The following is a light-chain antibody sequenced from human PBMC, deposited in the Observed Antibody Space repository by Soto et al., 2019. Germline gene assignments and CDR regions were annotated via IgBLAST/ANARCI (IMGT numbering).Light chain of an antibody. CDR1: QSVSSN. Sequence: EIVMTQSPATLSVSPGEGATLSCRASQSVSSNLAWYQQKPGQAPRLLIYGASTRATAIPVRFSGSGSGTEFTLTISSLQSEDFAVYYCQQYNNWPRTFGQGTKVDIK. CDR3: QQYNNWPRT. CDR2: GAS. V-gene: IGKV3-15*01. J-gene: IGKJ1*01.